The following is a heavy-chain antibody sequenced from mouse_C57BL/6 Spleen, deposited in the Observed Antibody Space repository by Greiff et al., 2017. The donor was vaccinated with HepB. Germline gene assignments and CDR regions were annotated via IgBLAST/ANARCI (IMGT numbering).Heavy chain of an antibody. J-gene: IGHJ1*03. D-gene: IGHD2-14*01. V-gene: IGHV1-74*01. CDR1: GYTFTSYW. CDR2: IHPSDSDT. CDR3: AIDTRVRRGWYFDV. Sequence: QVQLQQPGAELVKPGASVKVSCKASGYTFTSYWMHWVKQRPGQGLEWIGRIHPSDSDTNYNQKFKGKATLTVDKSSSTAYMQLSSLTSEDSAVYYCAIDTRVRRGWYFDVWGTGTTVTVSS.